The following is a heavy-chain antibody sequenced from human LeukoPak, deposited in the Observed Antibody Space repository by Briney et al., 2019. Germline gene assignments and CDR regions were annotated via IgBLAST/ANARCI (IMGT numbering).Heavy chain of an antibody. CDR2: ISGSGGST. J-gene: IGHJ6*02. CDR3: AKRTSDSSSWYNYYYYGMDV. CDR1: GFTFSSYA. Sequence: PGGSLRLSCAASGFTFSSYAMSWVRQAPGKGLEWVSAISGSGGSTYYADSVKGRFTISRDNSKNTLYLRMNSLRAEDTAVYYCAKRTSDSSSWYNYYYYGMDVWGQGTTVTVSS. D-gene: IGHD6-13*01. V-gene: IGHV3-23*01.